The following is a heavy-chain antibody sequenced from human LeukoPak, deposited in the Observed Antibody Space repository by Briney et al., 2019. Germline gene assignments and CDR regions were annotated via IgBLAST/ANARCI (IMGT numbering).Heavy chain of an antibody. CDR3: TTDRGHPYYFDY. D-gene: IGHD3/OR15-3a*01. J-gene: IGHJ4*02. CDR2: IKSKTDGGTT. Sequence: GGSLRLSCAASGFTFSNGWMSWVRQAPGKGLEWVGRIKSKTDGGTTDYAAPVKGRFTISRDDSKNTLYLQMNSLKTEDTAVYYCTTDRGHPYYFDYWGQGTLVTVSS. V-gene: IGHV3-15*01. CDR1: GFTFSNGW.